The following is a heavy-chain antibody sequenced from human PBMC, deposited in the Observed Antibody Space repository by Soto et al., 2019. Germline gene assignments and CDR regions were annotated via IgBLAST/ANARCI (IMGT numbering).Heavy chain of an antibody. Sequence: ASVKVSCKASGYTFTSHGIHWVRQAPGQRLEWTGWINAGNGNTKYSEKFHGRVTITRDTSASTAYLELSSLRSEDTAVYYCARDPNDSSAYYHHYYYGMDVWGQGTTVTVSS. CDR3: ARDPNDSSAYYHHYYYGMDV. D-gene: IGHD3-22*01. V-gene: IGHV1-3*01. CDR2: INAGNGNT. CDR1: GYTFTSHG. J-gene: IGHJ6*02.